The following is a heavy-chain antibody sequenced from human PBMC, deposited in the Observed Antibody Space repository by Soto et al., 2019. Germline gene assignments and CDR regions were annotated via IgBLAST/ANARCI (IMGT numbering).Heavy chain of an antibody. CDR2: ISGSGGST. D-gene: IGHD6-19*01. Sequence: EVQLLESGGGLVQPGGSLRLSCAASGFIFSSYAMSWVRQAPGKGLEWVSGISGSGGSTYYADSVKGRFTISRDNSKNTLYLQMNSLRAEDTAVYYCAHSPAEYSSGWYRDYWGQGTLVTVSS. V-gene: IGHV3-23*01. CDR3: AHSPAEYSSGWYRDY. J-gene: IGHJ4*02. CDR1: GFIFSSYA.